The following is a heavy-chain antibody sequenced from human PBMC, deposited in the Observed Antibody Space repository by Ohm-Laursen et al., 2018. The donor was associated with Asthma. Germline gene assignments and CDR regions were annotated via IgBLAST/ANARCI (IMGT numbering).Heavy chain of an antibody. CDR3: ARESPYHDAFDI. D-gene: IGHD2-21*01. V-gene: IGHV3-30*03. Sequence: SLRLSCTASGFTLSSYGMHWVRQAPGKGLEWVAVMAYDGSNKYYADSVKGRFTISRGNSKNTLYLQMNSLRAEDTAVYYCARESPYHDAFDIWGQGTMVTVSS. CDR1: GFTLSSYG. CDR2: MAYDGSNK. J-gene: IGHJ3*02.